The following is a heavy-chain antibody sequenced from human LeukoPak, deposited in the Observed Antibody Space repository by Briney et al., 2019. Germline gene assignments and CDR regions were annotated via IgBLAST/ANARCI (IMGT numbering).Heavy chain of an antibody. V-gene: IGHV4-34*01. CDR1: GGSFSDYY. J-gene: IGHJ6*02. CDR3: ARGQTRYSSSWNYYYYGMDV. CDR2: INHSGST. Sequence: SETLSLTCAVYGGSFSDYYWSWIRQPPGKGLEWIGEINHSGSTNYNPPLKSRVTISVDTSKNQFSLKLSSVTAADTAVYYCARGQTRYSSSWNYYYYGMDVWGQGTTVTVSS. D-gene: IGHD6-13*01.